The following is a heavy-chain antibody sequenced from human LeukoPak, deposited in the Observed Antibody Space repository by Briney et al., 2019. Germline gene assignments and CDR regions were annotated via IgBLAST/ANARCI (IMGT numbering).Heavy chain of an antibody. J-gene: IGHJ4*02. CDR1: GGTFINYA. CDR2: ITPIFGTA. Sequence: GSSVKVSCKASGGTFINYAINWVGQAPGQGLEWMGGITPIFGTANYLQKFQGRVTITADESTRKDYMEMSSLRSEDTAVYYCATVSLDSSSWQNPNDYWGQGTLVTVSS. D-gene: IGHD6-13*01. V-gene: IGHV1-69*01. CDR3: ATVSLDSSSWQNPNDY.